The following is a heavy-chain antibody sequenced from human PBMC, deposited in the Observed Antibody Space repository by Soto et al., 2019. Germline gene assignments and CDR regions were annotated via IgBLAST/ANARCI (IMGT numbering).Heavy chain of an antibody. CDR2: IYYSGST. Sequence: SETLSLTCTVSGGSVSSGSYYWSWVRQPPGKGLEWIGYIYYSGSTNYNPSLKSRVTISVDTSKNQFSLKLSSVTAADTAVYYCARVRSSGDSLGYWGQGTLVTVSS. J-gene: IGHJ4*02. D-gene: IGHD3-22*01. CDR1: GGSVSSGSYY. CDR3: ARVRSSGDSLGY. V-gene: IGHV4-61*01.